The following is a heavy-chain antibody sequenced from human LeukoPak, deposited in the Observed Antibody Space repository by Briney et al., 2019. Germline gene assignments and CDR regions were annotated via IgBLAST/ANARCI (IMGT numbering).Heavy chain of an antibody. CDR2: IWYDGSNK. CDR3: AREESIAVAGPYFDY. D-gene: IGHD6-19*01. V-gene: IGHV3-33*01. Sequence: GGSLRLSCAASGFTFSSYGMHWVRQAPGKGLEWVAAIWYDGSNKYYADSVKGRFTISRDNSKNTLYLQMNSLRAEDTVVYYCAREESIAVAGPYFDYWGQGTLVTVSS. CDR1: GFTFSSYG. J-gene: IGHJ4*02.